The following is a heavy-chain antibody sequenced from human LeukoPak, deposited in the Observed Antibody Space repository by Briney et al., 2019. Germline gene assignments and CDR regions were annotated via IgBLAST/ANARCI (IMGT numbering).Heavy chain of an antibody. Sequence: SETLSLTCTVSGGSVSSGSYYWSWIRQHPGKGLEWIGYIYYSGSTYYNPSLKSRVTISVDTSKNQFSLKLSSVTAADTAVYYCARDRDIVVVPATIRVRDYGMDVWGQGTTVTVSS. CDR1: GGSVSSGSYY. CDR3: ARDRDIVVVPATIRVRDYGMDV. V-gene: IGHV4-31*03. CDR2: IYYSGST. J-gene: IGHJ6*02. D-gene: IGHD2-2*01.